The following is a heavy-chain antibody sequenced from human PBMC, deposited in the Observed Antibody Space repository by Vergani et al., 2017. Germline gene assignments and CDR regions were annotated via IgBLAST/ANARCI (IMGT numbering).Heavy chain of an antibody. CDR2: IWYDGSNK. D-gene: IGHD5-12*01. Sequence: QVQLVESGGGVVQPGRSLRLSCAASGFTFSSYGMHWVRQAPGKGLEWVAVIWYDGSNKYYADSVKGRFTISRDNSKNRLYLQMNSLRAEDTAVYYCARDRVDIVATSTYYFDYWGQGTLVTVSS. J-gene: IGHJ4*02. CDR3: ARDRVDIVATSTYYFDY. CDR1: GFTFSSYG. V-gene: IGHV3-33*01.